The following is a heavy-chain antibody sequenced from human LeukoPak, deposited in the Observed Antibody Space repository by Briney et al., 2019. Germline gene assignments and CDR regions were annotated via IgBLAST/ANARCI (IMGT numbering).Heavy chain of an antibody. D-gene: IGHD1-14*01. J-gene: IGHJ5*02. CDR3: ARGRIGWFDP. CDR2: ISYDGSNK. V-gene: IGHV3-30*03. CDR1: GFTFSSYG. Sequence: GRSLRLSCAASGFTFSSYGMHWVRQAPGKGLEWVAVISYDGSNKYYADSVKGRFTISRDNSKNTLYLQMNSLRAEDTAVYYCARGRIGWFDPWGQGTLVTVSS.